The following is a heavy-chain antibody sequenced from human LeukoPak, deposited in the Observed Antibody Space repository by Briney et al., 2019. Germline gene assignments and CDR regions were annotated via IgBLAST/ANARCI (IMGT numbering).Heavy chain of an antibody. CDR1: GGSISSYY. Sequence: SETLSLTCTVSGGSISSYYWSWIRQPPGKGLEWIAYISDIGSINYNPSLKSRVTISLDTSKNQFSLKLSSVTAADTAVYYCARSSGYLFFHYFDYWGQGTLVTVSS. V-gene: IGHV4-59*01. CDR2: ISDIGSI. J-gene: IGHJ4*02. CDR3: ARSSGYLFFHYFDY. D-gene: IGHD5-18*01.